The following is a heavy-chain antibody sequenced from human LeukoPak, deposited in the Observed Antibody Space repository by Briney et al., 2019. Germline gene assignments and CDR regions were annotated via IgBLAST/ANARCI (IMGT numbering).Heavy chain of an antibody. CDR3: AKDGPYDSSGYGTYFQH. CDR1: GFTFSSYG. V-gene: IGHV3-23*01. CDR2: ISGSGGST. J-gene: IGHJ1*01. Sequence: GGSLRLSCAASGFTFSSYGMSWVRQAPGKGLEWVSAISGSGGSTYYADSVKGRFTISRDNSKNTLYLQMNSLRAEDTAVYYCAKDGPYDSSGYGTYFQHWGQGTLVTVSS. D-gene: IGHD3-22*01.